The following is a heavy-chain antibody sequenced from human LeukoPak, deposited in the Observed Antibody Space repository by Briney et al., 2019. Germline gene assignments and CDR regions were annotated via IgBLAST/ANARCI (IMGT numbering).Heavy chain of an antibody. J-gene: IGHJ6*04. CDR2: ISSSGSTI. V-gene: IGHV3-48*03. D-gene: IGHD3-10*01. CDR3: ARVRVLLWFGEGNYGMDV. Sequence: GGSLRLSCAASGFTFSSYEMNWVRQAPGKGLEWVSYISSSGSTIYYADSVKGRFTISRDNAKNSLYLQMNSLRAEDTAVYYCARVRVLLWFGEGNYGMDVWGKGTTVTVSS. CDR1: GFTFSSYE.